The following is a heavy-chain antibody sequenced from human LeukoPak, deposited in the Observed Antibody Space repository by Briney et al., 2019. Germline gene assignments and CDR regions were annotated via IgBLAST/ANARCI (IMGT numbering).Heavy chain of an antibody. J-gene: IGHJ3*02. CDR2: VYSGGDT. D-gene: IGHD2-2*02. CDR3: ARDHTRNAFDI. Sequence: PGGSLRLSCAASGFTVSSNYMSWVRQAPGKGLEWVSVVYSGGDTYYADSVKGRFTISRDNSKNTLFLQMNSLRAEDTAVYYCARDHTRNAFDIWGQGTMVTVSS. CDR1: GFTVSSNY. V-gene: IGHV3-53*01.